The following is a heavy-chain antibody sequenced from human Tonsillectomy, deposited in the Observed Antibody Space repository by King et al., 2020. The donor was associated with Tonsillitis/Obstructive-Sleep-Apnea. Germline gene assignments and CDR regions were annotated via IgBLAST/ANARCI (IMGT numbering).Heavy chain of an antibody. CDR3: ARGTPGYSSSFKEV. J-gene: IGHJ4*02. Sequence: VQLVESGGGLVQPGGSPRLSCAASGFTFSSYWMHWVRQAPGKGLVWVSRINSDGTSTSYADSVKGRFTISRDNAENTRYLQMNSLRVEDTAGYYCARGTPGYSSSFKEVWGQGTLVTVSS. V-gene: IGHV3-74*01. CDR1: GFTFSSYW. D-gene: IGHD6-6*01. CDR2: INSDGTST.